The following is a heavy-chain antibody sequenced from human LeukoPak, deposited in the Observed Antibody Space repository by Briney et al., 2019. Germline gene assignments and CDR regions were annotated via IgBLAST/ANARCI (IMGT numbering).Heavy chain of an antibody. Sequence: EGSLRLSCAASGFTFDDYALHWVRQAPGKGLEWVSLISGDGGSTYYADSVKGRFTISRDNSKNSLYLQMNSLRAEDTAVYYCAKTDCSGGSCYSGAFDYWGQGTLVTVSS. CDR1: GFTFDDYA. D-gene: IGHD2-15*01. V-gene: IGHV3-43*02. CDR2: ISGDGGST. J-gene: IGHJ4*02. CDR3: AKTDCSGGSCYSGAFDY.